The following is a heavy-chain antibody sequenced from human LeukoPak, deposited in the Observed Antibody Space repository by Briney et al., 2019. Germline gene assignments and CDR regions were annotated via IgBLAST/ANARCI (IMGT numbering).Heavy chain of an antibody. V-gene: IGHV3-21*01. Sequence: GGSLRLSCAASGFTFSTYSMNWVRLAPGKGLEWVSSISGSSTYIYYADSLKGRFTISRDNAKSSLYLQMNSLRAEDTAVYYCATGKQGTGGYFDNWGQGILVTVSS. CDR3: ATGKQGTGGYFDN. J-gene: IGHJ4*02. CDR2: ISGSSTYI. D-gene: IGHD1-1*01. CDR1: GFTFSTYS.